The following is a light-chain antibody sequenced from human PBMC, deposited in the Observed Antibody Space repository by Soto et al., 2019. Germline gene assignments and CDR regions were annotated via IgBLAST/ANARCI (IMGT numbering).Light chain of an antibody. J-gene: IGLJ1*01. Sequence: SYELTQPPSVSVAPGQTARITCGGNYIGSNSVHWYQQKPGQAPVLVVYDDRDRPSGIPERFSGSNSGVTATLTISRVEAGDEADYYCQVWDSGSDHYVFGTGTKVTVL. V-gene: IGLV3-21*02. CDR2: DDR. CDR3: QVWDSGSDHYV. CDR1: YIGSNS.